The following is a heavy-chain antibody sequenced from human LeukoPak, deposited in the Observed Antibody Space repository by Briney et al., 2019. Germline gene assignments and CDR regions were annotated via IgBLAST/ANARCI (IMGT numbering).Heavy chain of an antibody. D-gene: IGHD3-10*01. Sequence: GGSLRLSCAASGFTFSSYSMNWVRQAPGKGVEWVSSISSSSSYIYYADSVKGRFTISRDNAKNSLYLQMNSLRAEDTAVYYCARVMVRGIVQLSALFDYWGQGTLVTVSS. CDR3: ARVMVRGIVQLSALFDY. J-gene: IGHJ4*02. CDR2: ISSSSSYI. CDR1: GFTFSSYS. V-gene: IGHV3-21*01.